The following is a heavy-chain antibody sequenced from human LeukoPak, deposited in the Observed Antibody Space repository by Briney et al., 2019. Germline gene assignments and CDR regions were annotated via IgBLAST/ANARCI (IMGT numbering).Heavy chain of an antibody. J-gene: IGHJ3*02. D-gene: IGHD4-17*01. CDR3: ARLLPTVLKLDAFDI. CDR1: GGSLSSYY. V-gene: IGHV4-4*07. Sequence: PSETLSLTCTVSGGSLSSYYWSWIRQPAGKGLEWIWRIYTSGSTNYNPSLKSRVTMSVDTSKNQFSLKLSSVTAADTAVYYCARLLPTVLKLDAFDIWGQGTMVTVSS. CDR2: IYTSGST.